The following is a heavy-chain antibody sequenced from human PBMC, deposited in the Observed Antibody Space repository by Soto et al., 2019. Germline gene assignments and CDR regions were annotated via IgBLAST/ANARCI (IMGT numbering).Heavy chain of an antibody. D-gene: IGHD2-2*01. J-gene: IGHJ6*02. V-gene: IGHV4-61*08. CDR3: ARVSHCISTSCYPTEDYYYYYGMDV. CDR1: GDSITSNDYY. CDR2: VHHSWGS. Sequence: PSETLSLTCTVSGDSITSNDYYWSWFRQSPGKRMEWIGYVHHSWGSSYNPSLKSRVAISLDTSKNQFSLKLSSVTAADTAVYYCARVSHCISTSCYPTEDYYYYYGMDVWGQGTTVTVSS.